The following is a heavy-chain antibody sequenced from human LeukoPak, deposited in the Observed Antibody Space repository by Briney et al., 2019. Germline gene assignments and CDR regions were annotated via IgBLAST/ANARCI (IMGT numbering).Heavy chain of an antibody. D-gene: IGHD5-18*01. V-gene: IGHV4-34*01. CDR1: GGSFSGYY. CDR3: ARGVASIQLWLGAYYMDV. J-gene: IGHJ6*03. Sequence: SETLSLTCAVYGGSFSGYYWSWIRQPPGKGLEWIGESNHSGSTNYNPSLTSRVPISVDTSKNQFSLKLSSVTAADTAVYYCARGVASIQLWLGAYYMDVWGKGTTVTVSS. CDR2: SNHSGST.